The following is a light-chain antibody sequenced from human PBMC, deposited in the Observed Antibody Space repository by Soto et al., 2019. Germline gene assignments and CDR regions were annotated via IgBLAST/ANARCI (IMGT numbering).Light chain of an antibody. CDR3: SSYASGGTYV. CDR1: SSDVGGYNS. Sequence: QSALTQPASVSGSPGQSIAISCTGTSSDVGGYNSVSSYQQHPGKAPKLMIYDVTNRPSGVSNRFSGSKSGNTASLTISGLQAEDEADYYCSSYASGGTYVFGTGTKLTVL. CDR2: DVT. J-gene: IGLJ1*01. V-gene: IGLV2-14*01.